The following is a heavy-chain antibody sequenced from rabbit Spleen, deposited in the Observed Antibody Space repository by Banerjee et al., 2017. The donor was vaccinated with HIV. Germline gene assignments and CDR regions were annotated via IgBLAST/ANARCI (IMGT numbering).Heavy chain of an antibody. D-gene: IGHD4-2*01. CDR2: MDVTSGNT. Sequence: QSLEESGGDLVKPGASLTLTCTASGLDISSRHWICWFRQTPGRGLEWIACMDVTSGNTYYANWAKGRFTISKTSSTTVTLQMTSLTDADTATYFCARDAAGREDFNLWGQGTLVTVS. CDR3: ARDAAGREDFNL. V-gene: IGHV1S40*01. J-gene: IGHJ4*01. CDR1: GLDISSRHW.